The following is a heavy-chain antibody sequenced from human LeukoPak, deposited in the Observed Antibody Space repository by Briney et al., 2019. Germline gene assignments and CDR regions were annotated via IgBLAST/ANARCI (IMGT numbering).Heavy chain of an antibody. V-gene: IGHV4-34*01. J-gene: IGHJ4*02. Sequence: SETLSLTCAVYGGSFSGYYWSWIRQPPGKGLEWIGEINHSGSTNYNPSLKSRVTISVDTSKNQFSLNLSSVTAAGTAVYYCARGPRADDSSGYPVDYWGQGTLVTVSS. CDR3: ARGPRADDSSGYPVDY. CDR2: INHSGST. D-gene: IGHD3-22*01. CDR1: GGSFSGYY.